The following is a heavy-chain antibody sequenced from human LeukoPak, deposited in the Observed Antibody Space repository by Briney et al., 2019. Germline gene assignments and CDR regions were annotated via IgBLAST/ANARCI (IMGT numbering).Heavy chain of an antibody. CDR1: GYTFTSYY. CDR2: INTNTGNP. D-gene: IGHD6-13*01. Sequence: GASVKVSCKASGYTFTSYYMHWVRQAPGQGLEWMGWINTNTGNPTYAQGFTGRFVFSLDTSVSTAYLQISSLKAEDTAVYYCARVIAAAGTINWFDPWGQGTLVTVSS. V-gene: IGHV7-4-1*02. J-gene: IGHJ5*02. CDR3: ARVIAAAGTINWFDP.